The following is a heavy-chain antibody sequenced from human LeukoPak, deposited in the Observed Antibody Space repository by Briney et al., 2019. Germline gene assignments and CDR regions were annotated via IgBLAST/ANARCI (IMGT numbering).Heavy chain of an antibody. Sequence: PGGSLRLSCTASGFTFSNYAMSWVRQAPGKGLEWVSTIFGYGGSTYYADSVEGCFTISRDNSKNTLYLQLNSLTVEDTATYYCAKMAGYNSRFDYWGQGTLVTVAS. V-gene: IGHV3-23*01. CDR2: IFGYGGST. J-gene: IGHJ4*02. D-gene: IGHD6-13*01. CDR1: GFTFSNYA. CDR3: AKMAGYNSRFDY.